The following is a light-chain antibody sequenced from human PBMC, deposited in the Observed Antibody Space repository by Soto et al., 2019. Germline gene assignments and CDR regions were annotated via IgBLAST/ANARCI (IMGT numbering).Light chain of an antibody. J-gene: IGLJ2*01. CDR1: TSNIGRNY. V-gene: IGLV1-51*01. CDR3: ATWDTSLSAGV. Sequence: QSVLTQPPSVSAAPGQKVTISCSGSTSNIGRNYVSWYQQFPGTAPKLLIYENNKRPSGIPDRISASKSGTSATLGITGLQTGDEADYYCATWDTSLSAGVFGGGTKLTVL. CDR2: ENN.